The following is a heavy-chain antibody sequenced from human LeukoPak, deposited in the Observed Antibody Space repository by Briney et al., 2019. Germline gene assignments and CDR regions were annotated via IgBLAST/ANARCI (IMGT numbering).Heavy chain of an antibody. CDR3: ARGTYDYVWGSLNFDL. V-gene: IGHV4-30-2*01. CDR1: GGSISSGGYS. D-gene: IGHD3-16*01. Sequence: PSQTLSLTCAVPGGSISSGGYSWSWIRQPPGKGLEWIGYVYHSGSTYYNPSLKSRVTISVDRSKNQFSLKLSSVTAADTAVYYCARGTYDYVWGSLNFDLWGRGTLVTVSS. CDR2: VYHSGST. J-gene: IGHJ2*01.